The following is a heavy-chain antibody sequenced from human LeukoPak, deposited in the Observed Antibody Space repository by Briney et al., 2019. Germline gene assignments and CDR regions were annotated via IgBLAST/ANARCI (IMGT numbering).Heavy chain of an antibody. J-gene: IGHJ4*02. CDR1: GGSISDYY. D-gene: IGHD5-12*01. CDR2: IYYSGTT. CDR3: ARTPRGGYSGYNFDS. Sequence: SETLPLTCTVSGGSISDYYWSWIRQPPGKGLEWIGYIYYSGTTNYNPSLKSRVTMSVDTSKNQFSLKVSSVTAADTAFYYCARTPRGGYSGYNFDSWGQGTLVTVSS. V-gene: IGHV4-59*01.